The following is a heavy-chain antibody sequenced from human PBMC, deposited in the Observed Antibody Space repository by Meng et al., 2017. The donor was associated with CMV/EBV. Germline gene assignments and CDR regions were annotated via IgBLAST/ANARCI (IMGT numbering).Heavy chain of an antibody. J-gene: IGHJ6*02. CDR1: GFTFSSYA. V-gene: IGHV3-23*01. D-gene: IGHD3-3*01. Sequence: GESLKISCAASGFTFSSYAMSWVRQAPGKGLEWVSAISGSGGSTYYADSVKGRFTISRDNSKNTLYLQMNSLRDEDTAVYYCAKGIFGVVGAGYYYYYGMDVWGQGTTVTVSS. CDR2: ISGSGGST. CDR3: AKGIFGVVGAGYYYYYGMDV.